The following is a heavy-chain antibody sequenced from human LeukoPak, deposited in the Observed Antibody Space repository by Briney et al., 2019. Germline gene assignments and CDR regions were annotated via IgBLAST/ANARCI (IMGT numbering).Heavy chain of an antibody. D-gene: IGHD3-10*01. CDR1: GFTFSNYS. Sequence: GGSLRLSCAASGFTFSNYSMNWVRQAPGKGLEWVSSISSSSNYIYYADSVKGRFTISRDNAKNSLYLQMNSLRAEDTAVYYCARRGGPDAFDIWGQGTMVTVSS. J-gene: IGHJ3*02. V-gene: IGHV3-21*01. CDR3: ARRGGPDAFDI. CDR2: ISSSSNYI.